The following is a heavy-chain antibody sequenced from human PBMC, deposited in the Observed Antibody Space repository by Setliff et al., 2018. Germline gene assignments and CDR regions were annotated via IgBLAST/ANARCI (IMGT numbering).Heavy chain of an antibody. J-gene: IGHJ6*03. Sequence: GGSLRLSCAASGFTFSSYSMNWVRQAPGKGLEWVGHIRSKTDGGATSYAAPVQGRFTISRDDSTNTLYLHMNSLTTEDTGDYYCTTGTNYFGSGSTSHLFYMDVWGKGTTVTVSS. CDR2: IRSKTDGGAT. D-gene: IGHD3-10*01. CDR1: GFTFSSYS. V-gene: IGHV3-15*01. CDR3: TTGTNYFGSGSTSHLFYMDV.